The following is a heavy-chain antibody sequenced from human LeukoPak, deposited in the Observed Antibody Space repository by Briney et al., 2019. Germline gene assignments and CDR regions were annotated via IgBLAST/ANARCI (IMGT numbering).Heavy chain of an antibody. V-gene: IGHV3-30-3*01. Sequence: GGSLRLSCAASGFTFSSYAMHWVRQAPGKGLEWVAVISYDGSNKYYADSVKGRFTISRDNSKNTLYLQMNSLRAEDTAVYYCAREQYSSGWYVDGMGVWGQGTTVTVSS. D-gene: IGHD6-19*01. CDR1: GFTFSSYA. J-gene: IGHJ6*02. CDR2: ISYDGSNK. CDR3: AREQYSSGWYVDGMGV.